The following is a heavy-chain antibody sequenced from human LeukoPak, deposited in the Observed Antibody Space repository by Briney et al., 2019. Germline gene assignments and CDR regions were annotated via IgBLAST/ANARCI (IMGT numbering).Heavy chain of an antibody. J-gene: IGHJ6*02. V-gene: IGHV3-30*02. CDR1: GFTFSSYG. CDR2: IRYDGSNK. CDR3: AKKRGSTSSYGMDV. Sequence: PGGSLRLSCAASGFTFSSYGMHWVRQAPGKGLEWVAFIRYDGSNKYYADSVKGRFTISRDNSKNTLYLQMNSLRAEDTAVYYCAKKRGSTSSYGMDVWGQGTTVTVSS. D-gene: IGHD2-2*01.